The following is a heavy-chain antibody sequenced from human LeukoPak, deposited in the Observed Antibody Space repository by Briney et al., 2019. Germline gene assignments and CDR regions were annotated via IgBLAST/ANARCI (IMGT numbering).Heavy chain of an antibody. CDR2: INPSGGST. Sequence: GASVKVSCKASGYTFTSYYMHWVRQAPGQGLEWMGIINPSGGSTSYAQKFQGRVTMTRDTSTSTVYMELSSLRSEDTAVYYCARADSSSWYTAYYYYGMDVWGQGTTVTVSS. J-gene: IGHJ6*02. CDR3: ARADSSSWYTAYYYYGMDV. D-gene: IGHD6-13*01. CDR1: GYTFTSYY. V-gene: IGHV1-46*01.